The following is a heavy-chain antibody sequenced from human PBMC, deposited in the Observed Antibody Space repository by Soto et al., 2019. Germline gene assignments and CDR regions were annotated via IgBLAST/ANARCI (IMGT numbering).Heavy chain of an antibody. J-gene: IGHJ6*02. CDR3: ARHRASSSWEYYYGMDV. CDR1: GGSIGNYF. D-gene: IGHD6-13*01. CDR2: IYNSGST. V-gene: IGHV4-59*08. Sequence: SETLSLTCNVSGGSIGNYFWTWIRQPPGKGLEWIGYIYNSGSTNYNPSLKSRVTISVDTSKNQFSLKLSSVTAADTAVYYCARHRASSSWEYYYGMDVWGQGTTVTVSS.